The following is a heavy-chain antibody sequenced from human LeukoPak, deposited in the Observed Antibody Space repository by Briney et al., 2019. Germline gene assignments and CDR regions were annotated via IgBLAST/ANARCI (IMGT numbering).Heavy chain of an antibody. CDR1: GDSISRGSDD. CDR2: VYTTEST. V-gene: IGHV4-61*02. CDR3: ARKFDF. J-gene: IGHJ4*02. Sequence: SETLSLTCTVSGDSISRGSDDWSWIRQPAGKGLEWIGLVYTTESTNYNPSLESRVTISVDTSKNQFSRNLTSVTAADTALYYCARKFDFWGQGSLVTVS.